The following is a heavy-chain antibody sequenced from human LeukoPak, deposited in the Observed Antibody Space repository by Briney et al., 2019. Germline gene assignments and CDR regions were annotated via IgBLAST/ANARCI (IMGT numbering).Heavy chain of an antibody. CDR3: AIPLLLPRAFDI. V-gene: IGHV3-33*03. CDR1: GFTLSSYG. J-gene: IGHJ3*02. D-gene: IGHD3-22*01. CDR2: IWDDGSNK. Sequence: GRSLRLSCAASGFTLSSYGMHWVRQAPGKGLEWVAIIWDDGSNKYYADSVKGRFTISRDNSKNTLYLQMNSLRAEDTAVYYCAIPLLLPRAFDIWGQGTMVTVSS.